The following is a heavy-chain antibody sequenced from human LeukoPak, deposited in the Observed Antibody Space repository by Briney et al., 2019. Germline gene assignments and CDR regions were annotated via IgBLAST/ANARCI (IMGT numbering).Heavy chain of an antibody. CDR3: AKDRYSSGWYGSDY. J-gene: IGHJ4*02. Sequence: GGSLRLSCAASGFTFSSYAMHWVRQAPGKGLESVAVISYDGSNKYYADSVKGRFTISRDNSKNTLYLQMNSLRAEDTAVYYCAKDRYSSGWYGSDYWGQGTLVTVSS. CDR2: ISYDGSNK. CDR1: GFTFSSYA. V-gene: IGHV3-30*04. D-gene: IGHD6-19*01.